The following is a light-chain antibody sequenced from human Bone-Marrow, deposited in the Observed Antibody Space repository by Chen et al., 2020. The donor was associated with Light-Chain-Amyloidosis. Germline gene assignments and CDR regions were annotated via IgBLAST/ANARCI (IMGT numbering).Light chain of an antibody. V-gene: IGLV3-25*03. CDR3: QSADSSGTYEVI. CDR1: DLPTKY. Sequence: SYELTQPPSVSVSPGHTPRITCSGDDLPTKYAYWYQQKPGQAPVLVIHRDTERPSGISERFSGSSSGTTATLTISGVQAEDEADYHCQSADSSGTYEVIFGGRTKLTVL. CDR2: RDT. J-gene: IGLJ2*01.